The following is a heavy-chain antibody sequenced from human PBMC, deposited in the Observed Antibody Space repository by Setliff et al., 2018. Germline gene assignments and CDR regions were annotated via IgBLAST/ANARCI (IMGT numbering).Heavy chain of an antibody. D-gene: IGHD5-12*01. Sequence: ASVKVSCKASGGTFSSYAINWVRQATGHGREWMGWISAYNGNTNYAQKLQGRVTMTTDTSTSTAYMELRSLRSDDTAVYYCARVDGYNSALDIWGQGTMVTVSS. CDR3: ARVDGYNSALDI. CDR2: ISAYNGNT. CDR1: GGTFSSYA. V-gene: IGHV1-18*01. J-gene: IGHJ3*02.